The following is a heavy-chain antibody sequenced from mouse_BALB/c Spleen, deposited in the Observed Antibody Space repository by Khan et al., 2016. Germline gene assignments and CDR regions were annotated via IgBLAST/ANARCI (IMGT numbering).Heavy chain of an antibody. CDR2: ISYDGSN. J-gene: IGHJ3*01. V-gene: IGHV3-6*02. D-gene: IGHD1-1*01. CDR1: GYSITSGYY. CDR3: ARDAIYGFAY. Sequence: VQLKESGPGLVKPSQSLSLTCSVTGYSITSGYYWNWIRQFPGNKLEWMGYISYDGSNNYNPSLKNRISITRDTSKNQFFLKLNSVTTEDTATYYCARDAIYGFAYWGQGTLVTVSA.